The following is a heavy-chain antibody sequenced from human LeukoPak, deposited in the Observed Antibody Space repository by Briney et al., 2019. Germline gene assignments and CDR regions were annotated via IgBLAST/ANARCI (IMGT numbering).Heavy chain of an antibody. J-gene: IGHJ4*02. CDR3: ATRPMTTVTDDY. D-gene: IGHD4-17*01. CDR2: ISYDGSNK. V-gene: IGHV3-30-3*01. Sequence: GGSLRLSCAASGFTFSSYAMHWVRQAPGKGLEWVAVISYDGSNKYYADSVKGRFTISRDNSKNTLYLQMNSLRAEDTAVYYCATRPMTTVTDDYWGQGTLVTVSS. CDR1: GFTFSSYA.